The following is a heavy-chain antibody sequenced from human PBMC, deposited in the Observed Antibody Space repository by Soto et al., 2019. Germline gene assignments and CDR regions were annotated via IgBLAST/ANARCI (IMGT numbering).Heavy chain of an antibody. CDR2: IYHSGST. CDR1: GGSISSSNW. CDR3: ATTYYYGSGSYYFGY. J-gene: IGHJ4*02. Sequence: QVQLQESGPGLVKPSGTLSLTCAVSGGSISSSNWWSWVRQPPGKGLEGIGEIYHSGSTNYNPSLKSRVTISVDKSKNQFSLKLSSVTAADTAVYYCATTYYYGSGSYYFGYWGQGTLVTVSS. D-gene: IGHD3-10*01. V-gene: IGHV4-4*02.